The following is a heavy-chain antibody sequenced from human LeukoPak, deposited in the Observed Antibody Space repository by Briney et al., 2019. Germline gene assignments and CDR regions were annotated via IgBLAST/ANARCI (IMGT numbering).Heavy chain of an antibody. CDR2: IRQDGGKI. V-gene: IGHV3-7*01. CDR1: GFIFTDYW. CDR3: AKTLHYYDSSGPFDY. D-gene: IGHD3-22*01. J-gene: IGHJ4*02. Sequence: GGSLRLSCAASGFIFTDYWMYWVRQAPGKGLEWVANIRQDGGKIYYVDSVKGRFTISRDNAKNSLYLQMNNLRAEDTAVYYCAKTLHYYDSSGPFDYWGQGTLVTVSS.